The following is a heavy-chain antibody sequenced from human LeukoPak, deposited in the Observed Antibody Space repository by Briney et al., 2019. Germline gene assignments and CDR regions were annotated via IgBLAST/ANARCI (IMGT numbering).Heavy chain of an antibody. J-gene: IGHJ4*02. D-gene: IGHD3-9*01. CDR3: ARDSYYDILSGYYTHFDY. Sequence: ASVKVSCKASGYTFTSYGISRVRQAPGQGLEWMGWISAYNGNTNYAQKLQGRVTMTTDTSTSTAYMELRSLRSDDTAVYYCARDSYYDILSGYYTHFDYWGQGTLVTVSS. V-gene: IGHV1-18*01. CDR2: ISAYNGNT. CDR1: GYTFTSYG.